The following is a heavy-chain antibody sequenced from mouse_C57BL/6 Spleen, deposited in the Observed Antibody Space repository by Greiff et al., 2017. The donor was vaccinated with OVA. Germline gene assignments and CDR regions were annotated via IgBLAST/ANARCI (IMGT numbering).Heavy chain of an antibody. CDR2: ISSGGDYI. D-gene: IGHD4-1*01. V-gene: IGHV5-9-1*02. CDR3: TREEKLGRGDFDY. CDR1: GFTLSSYA. Sequence: EVMLVESGEGLVKPGGSLKLSCAASGFTLSSYAMSWVRQTPEKRLEWVAYISSGGDYIYYADTVKGRFTISRDNARNTLYLQMSSLKSEDTAMYYCTREEKLGRGDFDYWGQGTTLTVSS. J-gene: IGHJ2*01.